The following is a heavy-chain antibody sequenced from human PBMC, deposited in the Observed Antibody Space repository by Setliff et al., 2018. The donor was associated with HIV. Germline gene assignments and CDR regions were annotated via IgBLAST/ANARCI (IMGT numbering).Heavy chain of an antibody. D-gene: IGHD6-19*01. CDR2: ISSSSSYI. V-gene: IGHV3-21*01. CDR1: GFMRTHW. CDR3: ARDASIAVAGRYYYYYMDV. Sequence: LRLSCGASGFMRTHWMSWVRQTPGKGLEWVSSISSSSSYIYYADSVKGRFTISRDNAKNSLYLQMNSLRAEDTAVYYCARDASIAVAGRYYYYYMDVWGKGTTVTVSS. J-gene: IGHJ6*03.